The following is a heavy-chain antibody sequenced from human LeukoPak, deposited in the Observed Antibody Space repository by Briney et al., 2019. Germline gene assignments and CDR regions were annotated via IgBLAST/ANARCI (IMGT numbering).Heavy chain of an antibody. CDR3: ARDRLAVAGGFDY. J-gene: IGHJ4*02. CDR2: IYYSGST. Sequence: SETLSLTCTVSGGSINSYYWSWIRQPPGKGLEWIGYIYYSGSTNYNPSLKSRVTISVDTSKNQFSLKLSSVTAADTAVYYCARDRLAVAGGFDYWGQGTLVTVSS. V-gene: IGHV4-59*01. D-gene: IGHD6-19*01. CDR1: GGSINSYY.